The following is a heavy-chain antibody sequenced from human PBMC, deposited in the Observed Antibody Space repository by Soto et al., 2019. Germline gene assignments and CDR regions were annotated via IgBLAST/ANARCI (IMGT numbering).Heavy chain of an antibody. CDR1: GYTFIDYY. CDR3: ARPPGYISDWYYFDL. Sequence: SVKGSCEASGYTFIDYYMHWVRQAPVQGFEWMGRISPRSGGTNYAQKFQGRVTMTWDTSLNTAYMELSSLISEDTAVYYCARPPGYISDWYYFDLWGQGTLVTVSS. CDR2: ISPRSGGT. J-gene: IGHJ4*02. D-gene: IGHD3-9*01. V-gene: IGHV1-2*02.